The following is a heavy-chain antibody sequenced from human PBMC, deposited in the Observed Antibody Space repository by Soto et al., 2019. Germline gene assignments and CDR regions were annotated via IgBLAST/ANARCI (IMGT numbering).Heavy chain of an antibody. D-gene: IGHD2-21*02. CDR3: AKPSSVTALDAFDI. V-gene: IGHV4-59*08. Sequence: QVQLQESGPGLVKPSETLSLTCTVSGGSISSYYWSWIRQPPGKGLEWIGYIYYSGSTNYNPSLKSLVTISVDTSKNQFSLKLSSVTDADTAVYYCAKPSSVTALDAFDIWVQGTMVTVSS. CDR2: IYYSGST. J-gene: IGHJ3*02. CDR1: GGSISSYY.